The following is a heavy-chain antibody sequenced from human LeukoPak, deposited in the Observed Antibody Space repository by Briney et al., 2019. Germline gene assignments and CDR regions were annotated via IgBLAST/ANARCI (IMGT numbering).Heavy chain of an antibody. D-gene: IGHD3-3*01. CDR2: INWDGGRT. J-gene: IGHJ5*02. CDR1: GFTFDDFG. V-gene: IGHV3-20*04. Sequence: GGSLRLSCAASGFTFDDFGMHWVRQAPGKGLQWVSMINWDGGRTYYTDSVKGRFTISRDNAKNSLYLQMNSLRAEDTAVYYCARGPITIFGVAPAWGQGTLVTVSS. CDR3: ARGPITIFGVAPA.